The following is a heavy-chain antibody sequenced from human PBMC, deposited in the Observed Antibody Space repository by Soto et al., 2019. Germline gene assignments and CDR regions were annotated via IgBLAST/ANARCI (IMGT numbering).Heavy chain of an antibody. D-gene: IGHD3-10*01. Sequence: GGSLRLSCAASGFTFGYYWRSWVRQAPGKGLEWLATIKWDASEKKYVDSVKGRFTMSRDNAKNSVYLQMDSLRAEDTAVYYCAIDPGYGSGASVNHCLDYWGHGTLVTVSS. CDR2: IKWDASEK. V-gene: IGHV3-7*01. CDR3: AIDPGYGSGASVNHCLDY. CDR1: GFTFGYYW. J-gene: IGHJ4*01.